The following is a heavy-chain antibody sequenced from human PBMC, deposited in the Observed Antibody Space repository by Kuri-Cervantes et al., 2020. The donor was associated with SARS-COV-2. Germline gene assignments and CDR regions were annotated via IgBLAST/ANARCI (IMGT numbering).Heavy chain of an antibody. J-gene: IGHJ4*02. CDR2: IYHSGST. Sequence: SQTLSLTCAVSGYSISSGYYWGWIRQPPGKGLEWIGSIYHSGSTYYNPSLKSRVTISVDTSKNQFSLKLSSVTAADTAVYYCARDREGYSSSWYGIDYWGQGTLVTVSS. V-gene: IGHV4-38-2*02. D-gene: IGHD6-13*01. CDR1: GYSISSGYY. CDR3: ARDREGYSSSWYGIDY.